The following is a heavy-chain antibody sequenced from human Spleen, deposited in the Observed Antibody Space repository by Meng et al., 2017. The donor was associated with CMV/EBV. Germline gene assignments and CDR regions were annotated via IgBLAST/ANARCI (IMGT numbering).Heavy chain of an antibody. D-gene: IGHD3-10*01. CDR1: GFDFNSYS. CDR3: ARDSARFGSGSPMDV. J-gene: IGHJ6*02. CDR2: ISSSSTYI. Sequence: GGSLRLSWAASGFDFNSYSMNWVRQAPGKGLEWVSSISSSSTYIYYADSVKVRFSISRDNAKNSLYLQMNSLRAEDTAVYFCARDSARFGSGSPMDVWGQGTTVTVSS. V-gene: IGHV3-21*01.